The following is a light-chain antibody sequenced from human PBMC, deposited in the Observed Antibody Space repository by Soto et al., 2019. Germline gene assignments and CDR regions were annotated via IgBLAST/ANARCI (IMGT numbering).Light chain of an antibody. CDR2: DAS. CDR1: QSVSSY. V-gene: IGKV3-11*01. CDR3: QQYNSYSP. J-gene: IGKJ1*01. Sequence: EIVLTQYPATLSLSPGERATLSCRASQSVSSYLAWYQQKPGQAPRLLIYDASNRATGIPARFSGSGSGTEFTLTISSLQPDDFATYYCQQYNSYSPFGQVTKVAI.